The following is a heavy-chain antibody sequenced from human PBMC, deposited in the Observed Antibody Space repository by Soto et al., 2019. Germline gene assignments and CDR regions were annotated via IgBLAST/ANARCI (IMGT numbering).Heavy chain of an antibody. V-gene: IGHV1-58*02. J-gene: IGHJ4*02. CDR2: IVVGSGNT. CDR3: AAEFSRYYDSSGYYYEDAY. CDR1: GFTFTSSA. Sequence: QMQLVQSGPEVKKPGTSVKVSCKASGFTFTSSAMQWVRQARGQRLEWIGWIVVGSGNTNYAQKFQERVTITRDMSTSTAYMELSSLRSEDTAVYYCAAEFSRYYDSSGYYYEDAYWGQGTLVTVSS. D-gene: IGHD3-22*01.